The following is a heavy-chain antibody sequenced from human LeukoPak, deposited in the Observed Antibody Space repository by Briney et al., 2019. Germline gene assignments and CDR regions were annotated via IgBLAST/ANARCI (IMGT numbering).Heavy chain of an antibody. CDR2: IRYDGSNK. CDR3: ARGGGSYFVDAFDI. Sequence: GGSLRLSCAASGFTFSSYGMHWVRQAPGKGLEWVAFIRYDGSNKYYADSVKGRFTISRDNAKNSLYLQMNSLRAEDTAVYYCARGGGSYFVDAFDIWGQGTMVTVSS. D-gene: IGHD1-26*01. J-gene: IGHJ3*02. V-gene: IGHV3-30*02. CDR1: GFTFSSYG.